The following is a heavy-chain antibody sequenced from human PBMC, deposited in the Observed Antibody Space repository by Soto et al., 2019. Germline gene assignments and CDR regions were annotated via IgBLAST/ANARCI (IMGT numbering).Heavy chain of an antibody. CDR1: GFTLSSYS. Sequence: GGSLRLSCAASGFTLSSYSMNWVRQAPGKGLEWVSYISSSSSTIYYADSVKGRFTISRDNAKNSLYLQMNSLRDEDTAVYYCARDLWDIVLLPAAMDPLPYYGMDVWGQGTTVTVSS. V-gene: IGHV3-48*02. CDR3: ARDLWDIVLLPAAMDPLPYYGMDV. D-gene: IGHD2-2*01. CDR2: ISSSSSTI. J-gene: IGHJ6*02.